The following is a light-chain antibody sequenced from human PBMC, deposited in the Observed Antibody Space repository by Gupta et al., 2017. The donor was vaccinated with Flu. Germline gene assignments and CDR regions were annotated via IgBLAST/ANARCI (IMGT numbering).Light chain of an antibody. CDR1: QSITSW. V-gene: IGKV1-5*03. J-gene: IGKJ1*01. CDR2: QAS. Sequence: DIQMTQSPSTLSASVGDSVTIPCRASQSITSWLAWYQQKPGKAPKLLIYQASTLGSGVTSRFSGSGSGTEFTLTITSLQPDDFATYYCQQYSSYSTFGQGTKVE. CDR3: QQYSSYST.